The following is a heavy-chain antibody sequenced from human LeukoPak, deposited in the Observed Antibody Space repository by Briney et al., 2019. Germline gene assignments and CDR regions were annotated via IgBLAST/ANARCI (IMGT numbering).Heavy chain of an antibody. D-gene: IGHD3-10*01. CDR2: ISYDGSNK. CDR3: AKDSGSYYNDGMDV. V-gene: IGHV3-30*18. J-gene: IGHJ6*02. Sequence: GGSLRLSCAASGFTFSTYGMHWVRQAPGKGLEWVAVISYDGSNKYYADSVKGRFTISRDNSKNTLYLQMNSLRAEDTAVYYCAKDSGSYYNDGMDVWGQGTTVTVSS. CDR1: GFTFSTYG.